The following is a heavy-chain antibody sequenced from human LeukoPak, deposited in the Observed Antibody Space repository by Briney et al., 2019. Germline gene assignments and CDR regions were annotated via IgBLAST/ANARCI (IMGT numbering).Heavy chain of an antibody. D-gene: IGHD4-17*01. V-gene: IGHV3-53*01. J-gene: IGHJ4*02. Sequence: GGSLRLSRAASGFTVSSNYMSWVRQAPGKGLEWVSVIYSGGSTYYADSVKGRFTISRDNSKNTLYLQMNSLRAEDTAVYYCARGIMTTVTTGDYFDYWGQGTLVTVSS. CDR3: ARGIMTTVTTGDYFDY. CDR2: IYSGGST. CDR1: GFTVSSNY.